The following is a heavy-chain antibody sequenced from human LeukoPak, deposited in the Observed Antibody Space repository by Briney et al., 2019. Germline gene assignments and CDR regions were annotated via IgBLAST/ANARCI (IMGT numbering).Heavy chain of an antibody. CDR2: IIPIFGTA. CDR3: ARGHPSATGYSSGWYFHY. CDR1: GGTFSSYA. J-gene: IGHJ4*02. D-gene: IGHD6-19*01. Sequence: SVKVSCKASGGTFSSYAISWVRQAPGQGLEWMGGIIPIFGTANYAQKFQGRVTMTRDMSTSTVYMDLSSLTSEDTAVYYCARGHPSATGYSSGWYFHYWGQGTLVTVSS. V-gene: IGHV1-69*05.